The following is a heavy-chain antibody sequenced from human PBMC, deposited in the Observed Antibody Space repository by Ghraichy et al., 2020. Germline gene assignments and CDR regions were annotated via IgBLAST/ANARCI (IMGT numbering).Heavy chain of an antibody. CDR1: GGSISSSTYF. V-gene: IGHV4-39*01. D-gene: IGHD6-19*01. Sequence: SQTISLTCTVSGGSISSSTYFWGWIRQPPGKGLEWIGSIYYSGSTYYNPSLKSRVTISVDTSKNQFSLKLRSVTAADTAVYYCARRTQWPYNWFDPWGQGTLVTVSS. J-gene: IGHJ5*02. CDR3: ARRTQWPYNWFDP. CDR2: IYYSGST.